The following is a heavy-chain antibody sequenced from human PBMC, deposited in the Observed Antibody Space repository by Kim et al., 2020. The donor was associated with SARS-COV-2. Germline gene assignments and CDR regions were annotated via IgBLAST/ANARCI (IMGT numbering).Heavy chain of an antibody. Sequence: GGSLRLSCAASGFTFSSYSMNWVRQAPGKGLEWVSSISSSSSYIYYADSVKGRFTISRDNAKNSLYLQMNSLRAEDTAVYYCARAKGYSYAKLWVDYWGQGTLVTVSS. CDR3: ARAKGYSYAKLWVDY. J-gene: IGHJ4*02. CDR1: GFTFSSYS. CDR2: ISSSSSYI. D-gene: IGHD5-18*01. V-gene: IGHV3-21*01.